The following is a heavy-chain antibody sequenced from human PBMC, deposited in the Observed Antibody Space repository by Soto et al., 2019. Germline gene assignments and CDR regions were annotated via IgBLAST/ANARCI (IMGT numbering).Heavy chain of an antibody. V-gene: IGHV3-9*01. CDR1: GFTFDDYA. Sequence: EVQLVESGGGLVQPGRSLRLSCTASGFTFDDYAMHWVRQAPGKGLEWVSGITWNSDNIGYADSVRGRFTISRDNARNSLYLQMNSLRAEDTVLYFCGKGLSIAAIDYWGQGTLVIVSS. J-gene: IGHJ4*02. CDR2: ITWNSDNI. CDR3: GKGLSIAAIDY. D-gene: IGHD6-13*01.